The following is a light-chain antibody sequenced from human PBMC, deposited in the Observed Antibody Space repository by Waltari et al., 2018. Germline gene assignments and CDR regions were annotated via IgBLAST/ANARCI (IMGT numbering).Light chain of an antibody. CDR2: DAS. CDR1: QSISSY. J-gene: IGKJ4*01. V-gene: IGKV3-11*01. Sequence: EIVLTQSPVTLSLSPGERATLSCRASQSISSYLAWYQLKRGQAPRLLISDASLRATGVPPRFSGSGSGTDFTLTISNVEPEDVAVYYCQQRCSWPSFGGGTSLEIK. CDR3: QQRCSWPS.